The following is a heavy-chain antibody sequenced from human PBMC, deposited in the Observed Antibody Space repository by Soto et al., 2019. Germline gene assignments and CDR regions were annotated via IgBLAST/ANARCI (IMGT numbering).Heavy chain of an antibody. J-gene: IGHJ2*01. Sequence: EVQLVESGGGLVQPGGSLRLSCAASGFTVSSNYMTWVRQAPGKGLEWVAVIYSGGTTFYAGSVEGRFTMSRHESKNTLYLQMNSLTTEDAAVYYCARGYNSDTNDYPRSYFDLWGRGTLVAVSS. CDR2: IYSGGTT. CDR1: GFTVSSNY. D-gene: IGHD3-22*01. CDR3: ARGYNSDTNDYPRSYFDL. V-gene: IGHV3-53*04.